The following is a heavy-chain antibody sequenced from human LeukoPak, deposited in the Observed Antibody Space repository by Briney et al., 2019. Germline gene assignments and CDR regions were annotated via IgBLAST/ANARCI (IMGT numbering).Heavy chain of an antibody. Sequence: SETLSLTCAVYGGSFSGYYWSWIRQPPGKGLEWIGEINHSGTTNYNPSLRSRVTISVDTSKNQSSLKLSSVTAADTAVYYWARERPYYDFWSGYYTRANWFDPWGQGTLVTVSS. CDR2: INHSGTT. CDR1: GGSFSGYY. J-gene: IGHJ5*02. D-gene: IGHD3-3*01. V-gene: IGHV4-34*01. CDR3: ARERPYYDFWSGYYTRANWFDP.